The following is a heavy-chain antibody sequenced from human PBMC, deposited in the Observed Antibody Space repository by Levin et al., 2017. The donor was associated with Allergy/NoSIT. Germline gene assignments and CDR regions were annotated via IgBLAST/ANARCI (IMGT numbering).Heavy chain of an antibody. J-gene: IGHJ5*02. D-gene: IGHD1-26*01. CDR1: GFTFSSYA. V-gene: IGHV3-23*01. Sequence: PGESLKISCAASGFTFSSYAMSWVRQAPGKGLEWVSAISGSGGSTYYADSVKGRFTISRDNSKNTLYLQMNSLRAEDTAVYYCAKDRTRAPGGGWFDPWGQGTLVTVSS. CDR2: ISGSGGST. CDR3: AKDRTRAPGGGWFDP.